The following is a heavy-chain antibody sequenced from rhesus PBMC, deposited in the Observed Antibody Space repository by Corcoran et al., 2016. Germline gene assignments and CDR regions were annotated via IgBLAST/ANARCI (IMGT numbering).Heavy chain of an antibody. CDR3: ARDRLEQRGFYYGLDS. V-gene: IGHV1S2*01. D-gene: IGHD1-20*01. Sequence: QVQLVQSGAEVKKPGSSVKVSCKASGYTFTDYYMHWVRQAPRQGLELMGWINPYNGNTKYSQKFTGRVTMTRETSTSTAYMELSSLRSEDTAVYYCARDRLEQRGFYYGLDSWGQGVVVTVSS. CDR1: GYTFTDYY. CDR2: INPYNGNT. J-gene: IGHJ6*01.